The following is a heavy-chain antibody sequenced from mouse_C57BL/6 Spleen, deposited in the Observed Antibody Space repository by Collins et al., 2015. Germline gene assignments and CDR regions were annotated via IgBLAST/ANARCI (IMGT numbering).Heavy chain of an antibody. CDR1: GYTFTSYW. CDR2: IDPSDSYT. CDR3: ADYAMDY. Sequence: QVQLQQPGAELVRPGTSVKLSCKASGYTFTSYWMHWVKQRPGQGLEWIGVIDPSDSYTNYNQKFKGKATLTVDTSSSTAYMQLSSLTSEDSAVYYCADYAMDYWGQGTSVTVSS. J-gene: IGHJ4*01. V-gene: IGHV1-59*01.